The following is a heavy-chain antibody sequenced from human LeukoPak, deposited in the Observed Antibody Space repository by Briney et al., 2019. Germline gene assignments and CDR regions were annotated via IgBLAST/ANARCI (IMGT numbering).Heavy chain of an antibody. J-gene: IGHJ5*02. CDR1: GFTFTSYA. CDR2: LSNGGGTT. CDR3: AKGMTYFDP. V-gene: IGHV3-23*01. Sequence: GGSLRLSCAASGFTFTSYAMTWVRQAPGKGLEWVSTLSNGGGTTSYADSVKGRFTISRDNSKNTLYLQMNSLRAEDTAVYYCAKGMTYFDPWGQGTLVTVSS. D-gene: IGHD2-21*02.